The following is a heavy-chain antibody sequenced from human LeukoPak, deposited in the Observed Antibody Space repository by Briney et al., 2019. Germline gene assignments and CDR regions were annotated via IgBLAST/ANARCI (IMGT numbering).Heavy chain of an antibody. CDR1: GFIFSDHY. CDR2: TRNKANSYTT. Sequence: GGSLRLSCAASGFIFSDHYMDWVRQAPGKGLEWVGRTRNKANSYTTEYAASVKGRFTITRDDSKNSLYLQMNSLRTEDTAVYYCARGRGGSYYFFDYWGQGTLVTVPS. J-gene: IGHJ4*02. V-gene: IGHV3-72*01. D-gene: IGHD1-26*01. CDR3: ARGRGGSYYFFDY.